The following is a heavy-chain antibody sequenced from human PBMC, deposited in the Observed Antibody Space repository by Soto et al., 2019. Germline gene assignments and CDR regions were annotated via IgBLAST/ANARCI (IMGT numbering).Heavy chain of an antibody. V-gene: IGHV1-69*13. D-gene: IGHD2-15*01. Sequence: SVKVSCKASGGIFSDFSFSWVRQAPGQGLEWMGGIMPIFGGPDYAQRFRGRVTITADEVTRSAFMELRGLTSEDTATYYCASSLRMPRIGNYYYDMDVWG. CDR1: GGIFSDFS. CDR2: IMPIFGGP. CDR3: ASSLRMPRIGNYYYDMDV. J-gene: IGHJ6*02.